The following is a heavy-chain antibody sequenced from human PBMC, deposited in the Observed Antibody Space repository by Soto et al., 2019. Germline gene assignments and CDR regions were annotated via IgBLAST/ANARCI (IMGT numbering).Heavy chain of an antibody. CDR2: ISAYGANT. J-gene: IGHJ4*02. D-gene: IGHD3-22*01. CDR1: GF. Sequence: EVQVLESGGGLVQPGGSLRLSCAASGFMSWVRQAPGKGLEWVSAISAYGANTYYVDSVKGRFTISRDNAKNTLYLQMNSLGAEATAVYYCAKGFSGHYYDFRGQGPLVTVSP. CDR3: AKGFSGHYYDF. V-gene: IGHV3-23*01.